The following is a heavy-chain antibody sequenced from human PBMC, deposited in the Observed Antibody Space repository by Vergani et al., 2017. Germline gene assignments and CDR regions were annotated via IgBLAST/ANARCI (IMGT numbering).Heavy chain of an antibody. V-gene: IGHV4-59*01. CDR1: GGSISSYY. CDR2: IYYSGST. J-gene: IGHJ4*02. D-gene: IGHD4-23*01. CDR3: ARGFYGGNSCFDY. Sequence: QVQLQESGPGLVKPSETLSLTCTVSGGSISSYYWSWIRQPPGKGLEWIGYIYYSGSTYYNPSLKSRVTISVDTSKNQFSLKLSSVTATDTAVYYCARGFYGGNSCFDYWGQGTLVTVSS.